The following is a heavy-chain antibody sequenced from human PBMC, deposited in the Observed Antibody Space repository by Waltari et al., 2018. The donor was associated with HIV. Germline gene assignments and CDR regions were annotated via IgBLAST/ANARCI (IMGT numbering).Heavy chain of an antibody. CDR2: SGPGDGTQ. CDR3: ARELPGHHYFDY. CDR1: GYTFTTYF. V-gene: IGHV1-46*01. J-gene: IGHJ4*02. Sequence: QVQLMQSGAEMRKPGASVKVSCEASGYTFTTYFIHWVRQAPGQGQDWVGRSGPGDGTQHFAHKFRDRVTMTGDMSTTTVYMELRSLTSEDTAVYYCARELPGHHYFDYWGQGTLVSVSS. D-gene: IGHD2-15*01.